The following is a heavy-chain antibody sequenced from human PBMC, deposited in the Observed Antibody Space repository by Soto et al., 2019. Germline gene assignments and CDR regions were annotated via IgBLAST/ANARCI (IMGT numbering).Heavy chain of an antibody. CDR1: GLTFIGYY. J-gene: IGHJ4*02. D-gene: IGHD2-21*01. Sequence: SETLSLTCAVYGLTFIGYYWTWIRQPPGTGLEWIGEINHSGSTNYNPSLKNRVTISLDKSNNQFSLNLKSLTAADTAVYYCATLPPRIVVTILPIPSWGQGTQVTVSS. V-gene: IGHV4-34*08. CDR3: ATLPPRIVVTILPIPS. CDR2: INHSGST.